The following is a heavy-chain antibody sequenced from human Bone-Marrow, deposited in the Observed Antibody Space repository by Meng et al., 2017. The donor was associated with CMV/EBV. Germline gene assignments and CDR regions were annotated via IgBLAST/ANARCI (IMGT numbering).Heavy chain of an antibody. CDR1: GGSFSGYY. J-gene: IGHJ4*02. CDR2: INHSGST. Sequence: SETLSLTCAVYGGSFSGYYWSWIRQPPGKGLEWIGEINHSGSTNYNPSLKSRVTISVDTSKNQFSLKLSSVTAADTAVYYCARGGGRGKVLVWGQGTLVTVYS. V-gene: IGHV4-34*01. CDR3: ARGGGRGKVLV. D-gene: IGHD3-16*01.